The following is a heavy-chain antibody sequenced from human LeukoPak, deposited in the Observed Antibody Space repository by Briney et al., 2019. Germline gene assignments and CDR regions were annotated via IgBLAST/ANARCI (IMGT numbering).Heavy chain of an antibody. J-gene: IGHJ4*02. D-gene: IGHD1-26*01. CDR1: GFAFSSYA. V-gene: IGHV3-23*01. CDR3: ARLGSATIY. CDR2: ISGSGGST. Sequence: PGASLRLSCAASGFAFSSYAMSWVRQAPGKGLEWVSGISGSGGSTYYADSVKGRFTISRDNSKNTLYLQMNSLRAEDTAVYYCARLGSATIYWGQGTLVTVSS.